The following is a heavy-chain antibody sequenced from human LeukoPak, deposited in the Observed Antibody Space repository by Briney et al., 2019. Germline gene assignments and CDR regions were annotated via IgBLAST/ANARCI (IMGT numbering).Heavy chain of an antibody. CDR3: ARIRDGYNDAYGI. V-gene: IGHV1-46*01. Sequence: WASVKVSCKASGYTFTNYYIHWVRQAPGQGLEWMGLINPGGDNTNYAQNFQGRVTMTRDTSASTVYMELSSLRSEDTAIYYCARIRDGYNDAYGIWGQGTVVTVPS. J-gene: IGHJ3*02. CDR1: GYTFTNYY. D-gene: IGHD5-24*01. CDR2: INPGGDNT.